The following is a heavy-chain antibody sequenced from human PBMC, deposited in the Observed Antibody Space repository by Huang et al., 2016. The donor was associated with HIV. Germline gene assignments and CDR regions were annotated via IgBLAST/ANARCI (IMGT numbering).Heavy chain of an antibody. CDR3: ARSAYGDLDY. J-gene: IGHJ4*02. V-gene: IGHV1-8*02. CDR2: MTPNTGNT. D-gene: IGHD4-17*01. CDR1: GYNFTNYD. Sequence: QVHLVQSGAEVKKPGASVKVSFKATGYNFTNYDINWVRQAPGRGIEWKGCMTPNTGNTGFAQSFQGRVPMTRKTSITTAYMELTSLTSEDTAVYYCARSAYGDLDYWGLGTLVIVSS.